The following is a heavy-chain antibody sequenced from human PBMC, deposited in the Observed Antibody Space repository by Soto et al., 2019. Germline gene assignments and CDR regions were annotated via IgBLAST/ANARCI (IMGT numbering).Heavy chain of an antibody. CDR1: GYTFTSYG. V-gene: IGHV1-18*01. CDR3: ARDVPESDILTGYYDAFDI. J-gene: IGHJ3*02. CDR2: ISAYNGNT. D-gene: IGHD3-9*01. Sequence: ASVKVSCKASGYTFTSYGISWVRQAPGQGLEWMGWISAYNGNTNYAQKLQGRVTMTTDTSTSTAYMELRSLRSDDTAVYYCARDVPESDILTGYYDAFDIWGQGTMVTVSS.